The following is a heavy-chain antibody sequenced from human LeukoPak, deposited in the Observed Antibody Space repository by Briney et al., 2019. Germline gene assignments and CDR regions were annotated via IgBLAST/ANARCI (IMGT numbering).Heavy chain of an antibody. CDR2: IYSGGST. V-gene: IGHV3-53*01. Sequence: PGGSLRLSCAASGFTVSSNYMSWVRQAPGKGLEWVSVIYSGGSTYYADSVKGRFTISRDNSKNTLYLQMNSLRAEDTAVYYCARSSMIGFHYFDYWGQGTLVTVSS. CDR1: GFTVSSNY. CDR3: ARSSMIGFHYFDY. J-gene: IGHJ4*02. D-gene: IGHD3-22*01.